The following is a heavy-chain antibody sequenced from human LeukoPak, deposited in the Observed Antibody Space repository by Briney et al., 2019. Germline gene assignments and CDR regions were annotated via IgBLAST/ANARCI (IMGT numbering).Heavy chain of an antibody. J-gene: IGHJ4*02. CDR2: IYYSGST. CDR1: GGSISSNSYY. D-gene: IGHD3-16*02. CDR3: ASIKYYDYVWGSYRKHRYFDY. Sequence: SETLSLTCTVSGGSISSNSYYWGWIRQPPGKGLEWIGSIYYSGSTYYNPSLKSRVTISVDTSKNQFSLKLSSVTAADTAVYYCASIKYYDYVWGSYRKHRYFDYWGQGTLVTVSS. V-gene: IGHV4-39*01.